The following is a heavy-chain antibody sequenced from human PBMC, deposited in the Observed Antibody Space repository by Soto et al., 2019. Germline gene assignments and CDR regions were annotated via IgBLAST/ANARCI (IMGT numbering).Heavy chain of an antibody. CDR3: ARSSITLVRGADYTMDV. CDR2: IIPIFGTA. D-gene: IGHD3-10*01. V-gene: IGHV1-69*01. J-gene: IGHJ6*02. Sequence: QVQLVQSGAEVKKPGSSVKVSCKASGGTFSSYAISWVRQAPGQGLEWMGGIIPIFGTANYAQKFQDRVTITADESTSTAYMELSSLRSEVTAVYYCARSSITLVRGADYTMDVWGQGTTVTVSS. CDR1: GGTFSSYA.